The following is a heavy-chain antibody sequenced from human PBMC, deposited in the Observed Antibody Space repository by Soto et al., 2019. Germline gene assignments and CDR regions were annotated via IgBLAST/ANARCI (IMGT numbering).Heavy chain of an antibody. CDR2: IWYDGSNK. V-gene: IGHV3-33*01. CDR1: GFTFSSYG. Sequence: HPGGSLRLSCAASGFTFSSYGMHWVRQAPGKGLEWVAVIWYDGSNKYYADSVKGRFTISRDNSKNTLYLQMNSLRAEDTAVYYCARDIVVVPAAMPKGALAYYYYGMDVWGQGTTVTVSS. CDR3: ARDIVVVPAAMPKGALAYYYYGMDV. D-gene: IGHD2-2*01. J-gene: IGHJ6*02.